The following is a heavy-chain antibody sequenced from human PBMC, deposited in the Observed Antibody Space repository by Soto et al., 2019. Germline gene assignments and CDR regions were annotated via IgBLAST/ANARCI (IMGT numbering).Heavy chain of an antibody. D-gene: IGHD3-16*01. CDR1: GFTFSSYG. V-gene: IGHV3-33*01. J-gene: IGHJ4*02. CDR3: ARDGDVNTGFGKDY. CDR2: IWHDGGNK. Sequence: HPGGSLRLSCAASGFTFSSYGIHWVRQAPGKGLAWVAFIWHDGGNKFYAESVKGRFTISRDNSKNTLYLQMTSLSAEDTAMYYCARDGDVNTGFGKDYWGQGTLVTV.